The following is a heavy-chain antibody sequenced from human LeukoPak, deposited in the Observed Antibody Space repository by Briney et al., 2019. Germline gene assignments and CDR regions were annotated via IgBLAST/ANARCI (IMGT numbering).Heavy chain of an antibody. J-gene: IGHJ4*02. D-gene: IGHD3-3*01. CDR2: INHSGST. CDR1: GGSFSGYY. CDR3: ARDQSHDFWSGPYFDY. Sequence: SETLSLTCAVYGGSFSGYYWSWIRQPPGKGLEWIGEINHSGSTNYNPSLKSRVTISVGTSKNQFSLKLSSVTAADTAVYYCARDQSHDFWSGPYFDYWGQGTLVTVSS. V-gene: IGHV4-34*01.